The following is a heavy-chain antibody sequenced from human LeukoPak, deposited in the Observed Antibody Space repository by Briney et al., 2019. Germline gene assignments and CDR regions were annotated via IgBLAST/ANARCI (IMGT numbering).Heavy chain of an antibody. CDR2: INHSGST. J-gene: IGHJ4*02. CDR3: ARGGRGYSYGLYFDY. CDR1: GGSFSGYY. D-gene: IGHD5-18*01. Sequence: SETLSLTCAVYGGSFSGYYWSWIRQPPGKGLEWIGEINHSGSTSYNPSLKSRVTISVDTSKNQFSLKLSSVTAADTAVYYCARGGRGYSYGLYFDYWGQGTLVTVSS. V-gene: IGHV4-34*01.